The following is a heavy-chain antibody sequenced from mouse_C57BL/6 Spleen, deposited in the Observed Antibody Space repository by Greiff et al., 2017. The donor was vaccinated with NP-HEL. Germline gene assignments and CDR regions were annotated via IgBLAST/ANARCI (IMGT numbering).Heavy chain of an antibody. CDR3: ARFDGYYVRFAY. V-gene: IGHV1-50*01. J-gene: IGHJ3*01. CDR2: IDPSDSYT. Sequence: QVQLQQPGAELVKPGASVKLSCKASGYTFTSYWMQWVKQRPGQGLEWIGEIDPSDSYTNYNQKFKGKATLTVDTSSSTAYMQLSSLTSEDSAVYYWARFDGYYVRFAYWGQRTLVTVSA. CDR1: GYTFTSYW. D-gene: IGHD2-3*01.